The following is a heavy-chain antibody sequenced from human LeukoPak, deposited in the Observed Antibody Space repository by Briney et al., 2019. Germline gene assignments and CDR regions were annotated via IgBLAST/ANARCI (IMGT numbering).Heavy chain of an antibody. Sequence: GGSLRLSCAASGFTFDDYAMHWVRQAPGKGLEWVSGISWNSGSIGYADSVKGRFTISRDNSKNSLYLQMNSLRAEDTALYYCAKERGAYFDYWGQGTLVTVSS. D-gene: IGHD3-10*01. CDR1: GFTFDDYA. CDR2: ISWNSGSI. V-gene: IGHV3-9*01. CDR3: AKERGAYFDY. J-gene: IGHJ4*02.